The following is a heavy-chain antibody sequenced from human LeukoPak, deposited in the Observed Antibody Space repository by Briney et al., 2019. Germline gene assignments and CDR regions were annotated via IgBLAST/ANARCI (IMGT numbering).Heavy chain of an antibody. D-gene: IGHD5-12*01. J-gene: IGHJ6*03. V-gene: IGHV1-2*06. CDR2: INPSSGGT. CDR1: GYTFTDYY. Sequence: ASVKVSCKASGYTFTDYYMHWVRQAPGQGLQWMGRINPSSGGTNYAQKFQGRVTMTRDKSINTAYMELGRLRSDDTAVYYCARESGYDNYYYYYMDVWGRGTTVTISS. CDR3: ARESGYDNYYYYYMDV.